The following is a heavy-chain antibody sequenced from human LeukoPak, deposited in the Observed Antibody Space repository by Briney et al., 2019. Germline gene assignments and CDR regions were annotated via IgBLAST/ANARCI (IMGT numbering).Heavy chain of an antibody. CDR1: GFTFSSYG. V-gene: IGHV3-30*18. Sequence: GGSLRLSCAASGFTFSSYGMHWVRQAPGKGLEWVAVISYDGSNKYYADSVKGRFTISRDNPKNTLYLQMNSLRAEDTAVYYCAKDSSSRSAFDIWGQGTMVTVSS. D-gene: IGHD6-13*01. CDR3: AKDSSSRSAFDI. J-gene: IGHJ3*02. CDR2: ISYDGSNK.